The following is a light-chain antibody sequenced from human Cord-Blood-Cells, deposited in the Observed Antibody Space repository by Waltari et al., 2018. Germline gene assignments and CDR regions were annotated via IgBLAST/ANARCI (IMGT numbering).Light chain of an antibody. V-gene: IGKV1-39*01. CDR3: QQSYSTPRT. Sequence: DIQMTQSPSSLSASVGDRVTITCRASQSIRSYLNWYQQKPGKAPKLLIYAASSLQRGVPSRFSASGSGTDFTLTISSLQPEDFATYDCQQSYSTPRTFGGGTKVEIK. CDR2: AAS. CDR1: QSIRSY. J-gene: IGKJ4*01.